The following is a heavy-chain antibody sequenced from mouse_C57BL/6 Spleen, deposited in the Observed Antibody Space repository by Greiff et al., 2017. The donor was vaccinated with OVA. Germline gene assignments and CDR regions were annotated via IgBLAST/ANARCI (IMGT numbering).Heavy chain of an antibody. CDR3: ARGEPPWFAY. CDR1: GYTFTSYW. J-gene: IGHJ3*01. V-gene: IGHV1-61*01. Sequence: QVQLQQSGAELVRPGSSVKLSCKASGYTFTSYWMDWVKQRPGQGLEWIGNIYPSDSETHYNQKFKDKATLTVDKSSSTAYMQLSSLTSEDSAVYYCARGEPPWFAYWGQGTLVTVSA. CDR2: IYPSDSET.